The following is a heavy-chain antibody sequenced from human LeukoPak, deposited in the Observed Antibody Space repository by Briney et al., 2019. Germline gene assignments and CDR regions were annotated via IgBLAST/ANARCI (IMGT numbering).Heavy chain of an antibody. CDR2: INNVGSHI. V-gene: IGHV3-21*01. J-gene: IGHJ4*02. D-gene: IGHD2-21*01. CDR3: ARGGGYCGGDCYGIDY. Sequence: GGSLRLSCAASGFTFSNSAMNWVRQAPGKGLVWVSSINNVGSHIYYADSVKGRFTISRDNAKNSLYLQMNSLRAEDTAVYYCARGGGYCGGDCYGIDYWGQGTLVTVSS. CDR1: GFTFSNSA.